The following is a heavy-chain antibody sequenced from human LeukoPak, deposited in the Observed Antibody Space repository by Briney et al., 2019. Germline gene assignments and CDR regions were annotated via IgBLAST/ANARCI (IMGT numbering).Heavy chain of an antibody. J-gene: IGHJ6*03. Sequence: SETLSLTCTVSGYSISSGYYWGWMLQPPGKGLEWIGRIYHSGSTYYNPSLKSRVTISVDTSTNQFSLKLSSVTAADTAVYYCARGAVTTYYYYYMDVWGKGTTVTISS. V-gene: IGHV4-38-2*02. CDR2: IYHSGST. CDR1: GYSISSGYY. D-gene: IGHD4-11*01. CDR3: ARGAVTTYYYYYMDV.